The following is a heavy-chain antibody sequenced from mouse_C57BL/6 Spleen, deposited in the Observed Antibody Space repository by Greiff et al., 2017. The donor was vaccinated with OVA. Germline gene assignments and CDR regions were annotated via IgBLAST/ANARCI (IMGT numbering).Heavy chain of an antibody. J-gene: IGHJ1*03. CDR1: GYTFTSYW. Sequence: QVQLQQPGTELVKPGASVKLSCKASGYTFTSYWMHWVKQRPGQGLEWIGNINPSNGGTNYNEKFKSKATLTVDKSSSTAYMQLSSLTSEDSAVYYCARFRITTVVATRYWYFDVWGTGTTVTVSS. CDR2: INPSNGGT. CDR3: ARFRITTVVATRYWYFDV. D-gene: IGHD1-1*01. V-gene: IGHV1-53*01.